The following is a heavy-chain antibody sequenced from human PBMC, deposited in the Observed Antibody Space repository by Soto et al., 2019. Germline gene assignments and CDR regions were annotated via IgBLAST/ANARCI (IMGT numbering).Heavy chain of an antibody. V-gene: IGHV3-7*03. D-gene: IGHD3-9*01. CDR1: GFTISGYW. CDR3: ARGPSCSDSSNDWFFDS. CDR2: IKKDGTEK. Sequence: EVQLVESGGGFVQPGGSLRLACAASGFTISGYWMTWVRQAPGKGLECVADIKKDGTEKYYVDSVKGRFTISSANDKKAVYLQINGLTFEDTAVYRCARGPSCSDSSNDWFFDSWCQVALVNVSS. J-gene: IGHJ4*02.